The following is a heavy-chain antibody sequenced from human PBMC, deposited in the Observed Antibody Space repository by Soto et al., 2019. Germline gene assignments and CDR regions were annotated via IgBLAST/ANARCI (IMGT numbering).Heavy chain of an antibody. V-gene: IGHV3-30-3*01. CDR3: ARGRYCSSTSCYTSSVTTYYGMDV. J-gene: IGHJ6*02. CDR1: GFTFSSYA. Sequence: LRLSCAASGFTFSSYAMHWVRQAPGKGLEWVAVISYDGSNKYYADSVKGRFTISRDNSKNTLYLQMNSLRAEDTAVYYCARGRYCSSTSCYTSSVTTYYGMDVWGQGTTVTVSS. D-gene: IGHD2-2*02. CDR2: ISYDGSNK.